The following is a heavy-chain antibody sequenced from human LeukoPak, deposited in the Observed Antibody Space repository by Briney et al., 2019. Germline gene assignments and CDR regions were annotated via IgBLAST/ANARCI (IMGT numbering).Heavy chain of an antibody. J-gene: IGHJ4*02. CDR1: GYTFTSYY. V-gene: IGHV1-46*01. CDR2: INPSGGST. D-gene: IGHD3-22*01. CDR3: ARDLYYYDSSSGWDY. Sequence: GASVKVSCKASGYTFTSYYMHWVRQAPGQGLGWMGIINPSGGSTSYAQKFQGRVTMTRDMSTSTIYMELSSLRSEDTAVYYCARDLYYYDSSSGWDYWGQGTLVTVSS.